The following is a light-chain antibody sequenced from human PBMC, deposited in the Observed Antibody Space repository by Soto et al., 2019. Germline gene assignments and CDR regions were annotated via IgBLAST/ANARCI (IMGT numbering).Light chain of an antibody. CDR1: NIGSKS. J-gene: IGLJ2*01. CDR3: QVWDSSSGV. Sequence: SYELTQPPSVSVAPGKTARITCGGNNIGSKSVHWYQQKPGQAPVLAIYYDSDRPSGIPERFSGSNSGNTATLTISRVEAGDEADYYCQVWDSSSGVFGGGTKLTVL. V-gene: IGLV3-21*04. CDR2: YDS.